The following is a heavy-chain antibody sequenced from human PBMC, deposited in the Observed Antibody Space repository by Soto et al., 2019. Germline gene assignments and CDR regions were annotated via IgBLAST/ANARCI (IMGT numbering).Heavy chain of an antibody. V-gene: IGHV3-30*18. CDR2: ISDDGSNK. J-gene: IGHJ4*02. CDR1: RFTFSRYG. Sequence: SLRLSCAASRFTFSRYGMHWVRQAPGKGLEWVALISDDGSNKNYADSVKGRFTISRDNSKNTLYLQMNSLRAEDTAVYYCAKVLRGFLYSSGWYPFDCWGQGTLVTVSS. CDR3: AKVLRGFLYSSGWYPFDC. D-gene: IGHD6-19*01.